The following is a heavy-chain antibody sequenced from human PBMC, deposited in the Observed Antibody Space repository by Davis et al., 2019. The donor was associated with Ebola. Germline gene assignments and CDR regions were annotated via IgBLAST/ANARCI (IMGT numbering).Heavy chain of an antibody. CDR1: GGTFSSYA. Sequence: AASVKVSCKASGGTFSSYAITWVRQAPGQGLEWMGGIIPIFGTANYAQKFQGRVTITADESTSTAYMELSSLRSEDTAVYYCASYCSSTSCRYGGGYYYYGLDVWGQGTTVTVSS. CDR3: ASYCSSTSCRYGGGYYYYGLDV. D-gene: IGHD2-2*01. J-gene: IGHJ6*02. V-gene: IGHV1-69*13. CDR2: IIPIFGTA.